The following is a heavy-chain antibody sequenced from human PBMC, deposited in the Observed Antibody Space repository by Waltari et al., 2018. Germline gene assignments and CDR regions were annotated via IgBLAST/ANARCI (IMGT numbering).Heavy chain of an antibody. CDR1: GFTFSSYS. D-gene: IGHD1-26*01. J-gene: IGHJ2*01. CDR3: ARDYEGGNWYFDL. Sequence: VQLVESGGGLVKPGGSLRLSCAASGFTFSSYSMNWVRQAPGKGLEWVSFIRSSSSYIYYADSVKGRFTISRDNAKNSLYLQMNSLRAEDTAVYYCARDYEGGNWYFDLWGRGTLVTVSS. V-gene: IGHV3-21*01. CDR2: IRSSSSYI.